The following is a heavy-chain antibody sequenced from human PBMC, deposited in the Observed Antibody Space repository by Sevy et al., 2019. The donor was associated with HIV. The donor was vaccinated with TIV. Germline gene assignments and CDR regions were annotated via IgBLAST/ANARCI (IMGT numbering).Heavy chain of an antibody. D-gene: IGHD6-13*01. Sequence: GGSLRLSCVASGFTFSSHEMNWVRQAPGKGLEWVSHISTSGSIIHYEDSVKGRFTISRDNAKNSLYLQMNSLRAEDTAVYYCAREDGSRQYFQYWGQGTLVTVSS. CDR1: GFTFSSHE. CDR3: AREDGSRQYFQY. CDR2: ISTSGSII. J-gene: IGHJ1*01. V-gene: IGHV3-48*03.